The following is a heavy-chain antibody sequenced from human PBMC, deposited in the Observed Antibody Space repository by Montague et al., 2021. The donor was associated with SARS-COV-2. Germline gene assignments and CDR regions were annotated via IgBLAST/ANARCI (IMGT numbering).Heavy chain of an antibody. D-gene: IGHD3-3*01. CDR3: ARGQRQRFSVFGVLAGGPELKHYALDV. Sequence: SETLSLTCAVYGGYFNNYYWTWIRQAPGKGLDWIGKIDKGGATDYSPSLRSRPTLSVASSKNQFSLKLRSVTAADTAVYFCARGQRQRFSVFGVLAGGPELKHYALDVWGLGITVTVS. V-gene: IGHV4-34*01. CDR1: GGYFNNYY. J-gene: IGHJ6*02. CDR2: IDKGGAT.